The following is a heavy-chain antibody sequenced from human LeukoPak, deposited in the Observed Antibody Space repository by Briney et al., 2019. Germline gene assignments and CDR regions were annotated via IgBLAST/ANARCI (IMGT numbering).Heavy chain of an antibody. D-gene: IGHD1-26*01. CDR3: ARSYSGSYLPFDY. CDR1: GGSFSGYY. V-gene: IGHV4-34*01. CDR2: INHSGST. Sequence: SETLSLTCAVYGGSFSGYYWGWIRQPPGKGLEWIGEINHSGSTNYNPSLKSRVTISVDTCKNQFSLKLSSVTAADTAVYYCARSYSGSYLPFDYWGQGTLVTVSS. J-gene: IGHJ4*02.